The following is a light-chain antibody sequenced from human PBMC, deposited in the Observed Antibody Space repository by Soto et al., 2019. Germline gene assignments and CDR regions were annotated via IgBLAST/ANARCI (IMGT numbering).Light chain of an antibody. J-gene: IGKJ2*03. CDR3: QQYNNWPPRVS. CDR1: QSVTSN. CDR2: GAS. Sequence: EIVMTQSPATLSVSPGERATLSCRASQSVTSNLAWYQQKPGQAPRLLIYGASTRATGIPARFSGSGSGTELTLTISSLQSEDSAVYYCQQYNNWPPRVSFGQGTKLEIK. V-gene: IGKV3-15*01.